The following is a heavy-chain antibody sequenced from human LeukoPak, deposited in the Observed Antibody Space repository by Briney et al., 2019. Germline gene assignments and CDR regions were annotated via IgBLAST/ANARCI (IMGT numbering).Heavy chain of an antibody. CDR3: ARVTVDYDILTGYPPDY. D-gene: IGHD3-9*01. CDR2: ISAYNGNT. CDR1: GYTFTSYG. J-gene: IGHJ4*02. Sequence: ASVKVSCKASGYTFTSYGISWVRRAPGQGLEWMGWISAYNGNTNYAQKLQGRVTMTTDTSTSTAYMELRSLRSDDTAVYYCARVTVDYDILTGYPPDYWGQGTLVTVSS. V-gene: IGHV1-18*01.